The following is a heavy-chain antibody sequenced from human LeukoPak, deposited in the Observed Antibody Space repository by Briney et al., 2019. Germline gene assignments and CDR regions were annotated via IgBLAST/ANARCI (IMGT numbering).Heavy chain of an antibody. J-gene: IGHJ3*02. Sequence: SETLSLTCAVSGYSISSGYYWGWIRQPPGKGLEWIGSIYHSGSTYYNPSLKSRVTISVDTSKNQFSLKLSSVTAADTAVYYCARESWIVVVVAATFSAFDIWGQGTMVTVSS. CDR1: GYSISSGYY. V-gene: IGHV4-38-2*02. CDR2: IYHSGST. D-gene: IGHD2-15*01. CDR3: ARESWIVVVVAATFSAFDI.